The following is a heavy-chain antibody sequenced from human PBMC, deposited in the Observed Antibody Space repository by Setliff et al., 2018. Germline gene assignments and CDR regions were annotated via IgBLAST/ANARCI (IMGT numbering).Heavy chain of an antibody. CDR3: ARDPRIAAAGHVDY. D-gene: IGHD6-13*01. CDR2: ISAYNGNT. V-gene: IGHV1-18*01. J-gene: IGHJ4*02. Sequence: ASVKVSCKASGYTFTSYGISWVRQAPGQGLEWMGWISAYNGNTNYAQKLQGRVTMTTDTSTSIAYMELRSLRSDDTAVYYCARDPRIAAAGHVDYWGQGTLVTVSS. CDR1: GYTFTSYG.